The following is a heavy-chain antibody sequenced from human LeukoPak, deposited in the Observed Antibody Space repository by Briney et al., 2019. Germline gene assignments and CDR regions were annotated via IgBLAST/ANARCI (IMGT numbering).Heavy chain of an antibody. Sequence: PGGSLRLSCEASGFTFGSHAMYWVRQAPGKGPEWVAGIFGSGGSPHYADPVKGRFTIPRDNSRNTVYLQINSLRAEDTAVYYCGKTTVGYSSGQKPAWPVDYWGQGTLVTVSS. CDR2: IFGSGGSP. CDR3: GKTTVGYSSGQKPAWPVDY. J-gene: IGHJ4*02. V-gene: IGHV3-23*01. CDR1: GFTFGSHA. D-gene: IGHD5-18*01.